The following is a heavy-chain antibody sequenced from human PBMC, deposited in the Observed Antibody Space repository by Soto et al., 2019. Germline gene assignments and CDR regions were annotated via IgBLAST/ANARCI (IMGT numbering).Heavy chain of an antibody. J-gene: IGHJ6*03. Sequence: ASVKVSCKVSGYTLTELSMHWVRQAPGKGLEWMGGFDPEDGETIYAQKFQGRVTMTEDTSTDTAYMELSSLRSEDTAVYYCATDLKNGSGSYVGHEKYYYYYYMDVWGKGTTVTVSS. D-gene: IGHD3-10*01. CDR3: ATDLKNGSGSYVGHEKYYYYYYMDV. V-gene: IGHV1-24*01. CDR2: FDPEDGET. CDR1: GYTLTELS.